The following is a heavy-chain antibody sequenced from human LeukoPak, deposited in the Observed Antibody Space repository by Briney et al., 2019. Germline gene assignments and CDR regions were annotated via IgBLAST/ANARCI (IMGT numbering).Heavy chain of an antibody. D-gene: IGHD3-22*01. CDR1: GGSISSSNYY. CDR2: ISYSGGT. Sequence: SETLSLTCTISGGSISSSNYYGGRTRQPPGKGLEWFGSISYSGGTAYNPSLRSRVTISIDTSKNQFSLKLNSVTAADTAVYYCAREVEYYDSSGYRPHAFDIWGQGTVVTVSS. J-gene: IGHJ3*02. V-gene: IGHV4-39*02. CDR3: AREVEYYDSSGYRPHAFDI.